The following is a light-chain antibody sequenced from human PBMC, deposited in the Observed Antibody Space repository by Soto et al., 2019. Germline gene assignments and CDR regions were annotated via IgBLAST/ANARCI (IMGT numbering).Light chain of an antibody. V-gene: IGKV1-39*01. Sequence: DIQMTQSPSTLSASVGDRVTISCRASQSISRWLAWYQQKPGKAPNLLIYDASSLQSGVPSRFSGSGSGTDFTLTISSLQPEDFATYFCQQSYSTPPWTFGPGTKVDI. CDR3: QQSYSTPPWT. CDR1: QSISRW. J-gene: IGKJ1*01. CDR2: DAS.